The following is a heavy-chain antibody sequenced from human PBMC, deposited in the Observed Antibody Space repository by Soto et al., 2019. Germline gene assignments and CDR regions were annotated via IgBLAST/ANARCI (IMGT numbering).Heavy chain of an antibody. Sequence: GGSLRLSCAASGFTVSSNYMSWVRQAPGKGLEWVSVIYSGGSTYYADSVKGRFTISRDNSKDTLYLQMNSLRAEDTAVYYCARRMPRFGSYEPYYGMDVWGQGTTVTVS. J-gene: IGHJ6*02. D-gene: IGHD1-26*01. CDR1: GFTVSSNY. CDR2: IYSGGST. CDR3: ARRMPRFGSYEPYYGMDV. V-gene: IGHV3-53*01.